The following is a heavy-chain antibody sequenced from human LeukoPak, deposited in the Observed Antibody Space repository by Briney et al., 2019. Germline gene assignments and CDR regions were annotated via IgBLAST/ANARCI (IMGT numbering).Heavy chain of an antibody. J-gene: IGHJ4*02. Sequence: PSETLSLTCAVYGGSLSGYFWSWIRQSPGKGLEWMGVIIHNGTTNYNPSLKSRVTISGDTSKNQFSLNLISVTAADTAVYYCARVSGYCPDGVCRFDFWGQGTLVTVSS. CDR3: ARVSGYCPDGVCRFDF. V-gene: IGHV4-34*12. D-gene: IGHD2-8*01. CDR1: GGSLSGYF. CDR2: IIHNGTT.